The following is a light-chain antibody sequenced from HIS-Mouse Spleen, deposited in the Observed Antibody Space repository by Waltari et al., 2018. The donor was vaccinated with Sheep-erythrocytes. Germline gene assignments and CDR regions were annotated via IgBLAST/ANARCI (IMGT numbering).Light chain of an antibody. V-gene: IGLV2-11*01. Sequence: QSALTQPRSVSGSPGQSVTISCTGTSSDVGGYNYVSWYQHYPGKAPKLMIYDVSNRPSGVPERFSRAKSGHTASLAISGLQAEDEADYYCCSYAGSDTFWVFGGGTRLTVL. CDR1: SSDVGGYNY. CDR3: CSYAGSDTFWV. J-gene: IGLJ3*02. CDR2: DVS.